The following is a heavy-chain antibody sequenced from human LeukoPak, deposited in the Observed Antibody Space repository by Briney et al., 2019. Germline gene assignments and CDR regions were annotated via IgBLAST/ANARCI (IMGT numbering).Heavy chain of an antibody. CDR2: IYSGNST. V-gene: IGHV3-53*01. J-gene: IGHJ4*02. CDR1: GFTVSSNY. CDR3: AILYSSSPLDY. D-gene: IGHD6-6*01. Sequence: PGGSLRLSCAASGFTVSSNYMSWVRQAPGKGLEWVSVIYSGNSTYYADSVKGRFTISRDNSKNTLYLQMNSLRAEDTAIYYCAILYSSSPLDYWDQGTLVTVSS.